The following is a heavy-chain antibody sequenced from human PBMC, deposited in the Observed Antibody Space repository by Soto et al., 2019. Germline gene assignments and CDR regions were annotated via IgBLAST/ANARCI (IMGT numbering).Heavy chain of an antibody. Sequence: SENLSLTCTVSGGTISGYYWSWLLQPPGKGLEWIGYMYNTGSTVYNPSFKSRVTISVDTSKSQLSLRLNSVTAADTAVYYCARDLWGYCGTDCYPLDVWGQGTTVT. D-gene: IGHD2-21*02. V-gene: IGHV4-59*01. CDR3: ARDLWGYCGTDCYPLDV. CDR1: GGTISGYY. J-gene: IGHJ6*02. CDR2: MYNTGST.